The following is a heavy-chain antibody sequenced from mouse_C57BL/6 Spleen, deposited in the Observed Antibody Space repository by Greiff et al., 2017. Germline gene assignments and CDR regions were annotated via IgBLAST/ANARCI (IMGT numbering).Heavy chain of an antibody. CDR1: GFSLTSYG. D-gene: IGHD3-2*02. J-gene: IGHJ4*01. CDR3: ASLQLRHGGYAMDY. CDR2: IRGVGST. V-gene: IGHV2-6*01. Sequence: QVQLQQSGPGLVAPSQSLSITCTVSGFSLTSYGVDWVRQSPGKGLEWLGVIRGVGSTNYNSALKSRLYISKDNSKSQVFLKMNSLQTDDTAMYYGASLQLRHGGYAMDYWGQGTSVTVSS.